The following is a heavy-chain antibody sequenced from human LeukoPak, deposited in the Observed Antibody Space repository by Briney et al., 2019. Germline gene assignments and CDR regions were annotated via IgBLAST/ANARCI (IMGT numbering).Heavy chain of an antibody. CDR1: GFTFSTYN. V-gene: IGHV3-21*01. CDR2: ISGSSSYM. Sequence: NPGGSLRLSCAASGFTFSTYNMNWVRQAPGKGLEWVSSISGSSSYMFYADSVKGRFTISRDNAKNSLYLQKNSLRAEDTAVYYFARREQHLIYFDHWGQGTLVTVSS. D-gene: IGHD6-13*01. J-gene: IGHJ4*02. CDR3: ARREQHLIYFDH.